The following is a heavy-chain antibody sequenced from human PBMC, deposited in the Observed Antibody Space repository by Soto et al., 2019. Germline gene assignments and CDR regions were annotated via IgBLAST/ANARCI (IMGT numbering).Heavy chain of an antibody. CDR1: GFTFSTYA. CDR3: AKGFKDSSGYYLGSELDY. Sequence: PGGSLRLSCAASGFTFSTYAITSVRHAPRKGQGWVSAISISGGRTYYEDAVKGRFTVSRDNSKNTLYLQMNSLGAEDTAVYYCAKGFKDSSGYYLGSELDYWGQGTLVTVSS. D-gene: IGHD3-22*01. J-gene: IGHJ4*02. V-gene: IGHV3-23*01. CDR2: ISISGGRT.